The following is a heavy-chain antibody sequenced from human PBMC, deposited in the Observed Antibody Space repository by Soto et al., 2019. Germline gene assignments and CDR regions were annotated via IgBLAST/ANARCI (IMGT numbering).Heavy chain of an antibody. D-gene: IGHD3-9*01. Sequence: SETLSLTCTVSGGSISSYYWSWIRQSPGKGLEWIGYIHYSGNTNYNPSLKSRVTISVDTSKNQFSLKLSSVTAADTAVYYCASQSTGYPDYSDYWGQGTLVTVSS. CDR3: ASQSTGYPDYSDY. J-gene: IGHJ4*02. CDR1: GGSISSYY. CDR2: IHYSGNT. V-gene: IGHV4-59*08.